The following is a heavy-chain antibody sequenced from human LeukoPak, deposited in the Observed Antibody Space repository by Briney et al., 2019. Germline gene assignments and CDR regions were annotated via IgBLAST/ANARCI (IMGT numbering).Heavy chain of an antibody. CDR1: GGSISSSNW. V-gene: IGHV4-4*02. Sequence: SGTLSLTCGVPGGSISSSNWWTWVRPPPGKGLEWIGEIYHSGSTNYNPSLKSRVTISVDKSKNQFSLKLSSVTAADTAIYYCARAGGSSDYGGQGTLVTVSS. CDR3: ARAGGSSDY. D-gene: IGHD2-15*01. CDR2: IYHSGST. J-gene: IGHJ4*02.